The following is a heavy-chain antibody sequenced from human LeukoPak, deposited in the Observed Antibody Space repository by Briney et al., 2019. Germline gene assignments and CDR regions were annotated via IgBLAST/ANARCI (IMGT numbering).Heavy chain of an antibody. V-gene: IGHV3-30*04. CDR1: GFDFSIFA. D-gene: IGHD3-9*01. Sequence: GGSLRLSCAASGFDFSIFALHWVRQAPGKGLEWVATISHNAHFTNYADSVKGRFTVSRDNSKNMLHLQMDSLRAEETAVYYCAREMRLPHTEILIDRRAFDIWGQGTMVTVSS. CDR3: AREMRLPHTEILIDRRAFDI. J-gene: IGHJ3*02. CDR2: ISHNAHFT.